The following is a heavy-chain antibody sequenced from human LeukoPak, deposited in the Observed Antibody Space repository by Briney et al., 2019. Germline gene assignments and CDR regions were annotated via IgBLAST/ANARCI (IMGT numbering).Heavy chain of an antibody. J-gene: IGHJ2*01. CDR2: IYYSGST. Sequence: PSETLSLTCTVSGGSISSYYWSWIRQPPGKGLEWIGYIYYSGSTNYNPSLKSRVTISVDTSKNQFSLKLSSVTAADTAVYYCARENYYDSSGTLNWYFDLWGRGTLVTVSS. V-gene: IGHV4-59*01. CDR1: GGSISSYY. CDR3: ARENYYDSSGTLNWYFDL. D-gene: IGHD3-22*01.